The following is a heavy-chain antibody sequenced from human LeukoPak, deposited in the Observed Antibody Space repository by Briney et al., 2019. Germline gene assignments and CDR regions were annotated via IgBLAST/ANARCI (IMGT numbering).Heavy chain of an antibody. CDR1: GYTFTSYY. CDR2: FDPEDGET. Sequence: GASVKVSCKASGYTFTSYYMHWVRQAPGKGLEWMGGFDPEDGETIYAQKFQGRVTMTEDTSTDTAYMELSSLRSEDTAVYYCATDAGTWGQGTLVTVSS. CDR3: ATDAGT. D-gene: IGHD6-13*01. J-gene: IGHJ4*02. V-gene: IGHV1-24*01.